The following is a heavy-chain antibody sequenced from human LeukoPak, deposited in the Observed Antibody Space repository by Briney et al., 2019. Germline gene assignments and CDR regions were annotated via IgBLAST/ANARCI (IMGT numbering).Heavy chain of an antibody. J-gene: IGHJ4*02. CDR3: ARDLEDYFDY. D-gene: IGHD1-1*01. CDR2: ISSSSSTI. CDR1: GFTISSYT. V-gene: IGHV3-48*01. Sequence: GGSLRLSCAASGFTISSYTINWVRQAPGKGLEWVSYISSSSSTIYYADSVKGRFTISRDNAKNSLYLQMNSLRAEDTAVYYCARDLEDYFDYWGQGTLVTVSS.